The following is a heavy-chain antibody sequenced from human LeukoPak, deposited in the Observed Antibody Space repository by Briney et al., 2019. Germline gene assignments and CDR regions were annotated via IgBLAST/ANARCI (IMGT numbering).Heavy chain of an antibody. V-gene: IGHV3-21*01. CDR2: MNSDGGYI. J-gene: IGHJ4*02. Sequence: GGSLRLSCAASGFTIVTYSMSWVRQAPGKGMAWVSTMNSDGGYIVYADSVKGRFTISKDNAKNSLYLQMNSLRADDTAVYYCARDNAGWSRDYWGQGTLVTVSS. CDR3: ARDNAGWSRDY. CDR1: GFTIVTYS. D-gene: IGHD6-19*01.